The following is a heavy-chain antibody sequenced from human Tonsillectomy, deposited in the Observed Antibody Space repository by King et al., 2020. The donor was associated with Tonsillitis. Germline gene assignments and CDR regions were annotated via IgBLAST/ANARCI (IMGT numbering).Heavy chain of an antibody. CDR3: SWDTMVRGVSYYYYYMDV. Sequence: VQLVESGGGLVQPGRSLRLSCTASGFTFGDYAMSWFRQAPGKGLEWVGFIRSKDYGGTTEYAASVKGRFTISRDDSKSIAYLQMNSLKTEDTAPYYRSWDTMVRGVSYYYYYMDVWGKGTTVTVSS. V-gene: IGHV3-49*03. CDR1: GFTFGDYA. D-gene: IGHD3-10*01. J-gene: IGHJ6*03. CDR2: IRSKDYGGTT.